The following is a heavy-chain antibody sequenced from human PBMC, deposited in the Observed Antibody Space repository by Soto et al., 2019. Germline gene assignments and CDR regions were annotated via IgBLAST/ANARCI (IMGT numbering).Heavy chain of an antibody. CDR1: GFTFSSYA. J-gene: IGHJ4*02. CDR2: ISTSGASI. Sequence: PGGSLRLSCAASGFTFSSYAMNWVRQAPGKGLEWVSYISTSGASIYYADSLTGRFTISRDNAKNSLYLPMNSVRAEDTAVYYCARVRTPTYISSSYFDAWGQGGLVTVSA. CDR3: ARVRTPTYISSSYFDA. V-gene: IGHV3-48*03. D-gene: IGHD6-6*01.